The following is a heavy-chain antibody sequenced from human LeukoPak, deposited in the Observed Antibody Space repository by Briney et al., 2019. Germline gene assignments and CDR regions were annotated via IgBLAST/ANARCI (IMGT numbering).Heavy chain of an antibody. CDR1: RDSVSSNSAA. D-gene: IGHD2-2*02. V-gene: IGHV6-1*01. CDR2: AYYRSKWYN. Sequence: SQTLSLTCAISRDSVSSNSAAWNWIRQYPSRGLEWLGRAYYRSKWYNGYAVSVKSRTTINPDTSKNQFSLQLKSVTPEDTAVYYCARGNAGYIDYWGQGTLVTVSS. CDR3: ARGNAGYIDY. J-gene: IGHJ4*02.